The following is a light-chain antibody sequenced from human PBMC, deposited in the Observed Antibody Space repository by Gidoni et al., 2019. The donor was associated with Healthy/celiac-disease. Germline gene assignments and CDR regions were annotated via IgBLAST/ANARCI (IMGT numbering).Light chain of an antibody. Sequence: SSELTQDPAVSLALGQTVRITCQGDSLRSHYASWYPQKPGQAPVLVTYGKNNRPSGIPDRFCGSSSGNTASLTITGAQAEDEADYYCNSRDSSGNHLVFGGGTKLTVL. J-gene: IGLJ2*01. CDR1: SLRSHY. V-gene: IGLV3-19*01. CDR2: GKN. CDR3: NSRDSSGNHLV.